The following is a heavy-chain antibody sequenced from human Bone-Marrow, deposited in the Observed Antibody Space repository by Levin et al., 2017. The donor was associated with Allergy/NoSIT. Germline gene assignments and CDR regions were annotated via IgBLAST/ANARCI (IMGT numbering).Heavy chain of an antibody. CDR1: GGSISSRSYY. D-gene: IGHD5-18*01. J-gene: IGHJ4*02. V-gene: IGHV4-39*01. CDR3: ARQLWIRARYDY. CDR2: IFYSGST. Sequence: SQTLSLTCTVSGGSISSRSYYWGWIRQPPGKGLEWIGSIFYSGSTYYNPSLKSRVTIPVDTPKTQFSLKLSSVTAADTAFYYGARQLWIRARYDYWGQGAMVTGSS.